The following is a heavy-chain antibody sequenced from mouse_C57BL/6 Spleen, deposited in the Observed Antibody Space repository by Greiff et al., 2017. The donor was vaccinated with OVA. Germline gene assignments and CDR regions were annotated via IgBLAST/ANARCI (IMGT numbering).Heavy chain of an antibody. CDR3: ARSYYSNYFAY. CDR1: GYSITSGYD. CDR2: ISYSGST. J-gene: IGHJ3*01. D-gene: IGHD2-5*01. V-gene: IGHV3-1*01. Sequence: VQLKESGPGMVKPSQSLSLTCTVTGYSITSGYDWHWIRHFPGNKLEWMGYISYSGSTNYNPSLKSRISITHDTSKNHFFLKLNSVTTEDTATYYCARSYYSNYFAYWGQGTLVTVSA.